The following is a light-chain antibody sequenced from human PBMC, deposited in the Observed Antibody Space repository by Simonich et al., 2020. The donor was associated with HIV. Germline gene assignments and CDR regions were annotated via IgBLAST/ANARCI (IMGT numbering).Light chain of an antibody. CDR2: DVT. CDR1: SSDVGNYNY. J-gene: IGLJ2*01. Sequence: QSALTQPRSVSGSPGQSVTISCTGTSSDVGNYNYVSWYQQHPGQAPKLMIYDVTKRPSGVTDRFSGSKSGNTASLTISGRQAEDEADYYCCSYAGSYTIFGGGTKLTVL. V-gene: IGLV2-11*01. CDR3: CSYAGSYTI.